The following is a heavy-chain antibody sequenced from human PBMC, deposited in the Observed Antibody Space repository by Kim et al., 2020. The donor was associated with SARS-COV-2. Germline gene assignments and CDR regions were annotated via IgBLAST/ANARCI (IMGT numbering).Heavy chain of an antibody. D-gene: IGHD1-26*01. CDR2: ISSSSSTI. CDR3: ARIVGATSYYYYGMDV. Sequence: GGSLRLSCAASGFTFSSYSMNWVRQAPGKGLEWVSYISSSSSTIYYADSVKGRFTISRDNAKNSLYLKMNSLRDEDTAVHYCARIVGATSYYYYGMDVWGQGTTVTVSS. J-gene: IGHJ6*02. V-gene: IGHV3-48*02. CDR1: GFTFSSYS.